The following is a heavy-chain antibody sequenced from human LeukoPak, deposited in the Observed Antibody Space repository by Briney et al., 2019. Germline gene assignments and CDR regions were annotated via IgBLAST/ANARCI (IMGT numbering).Heavy chain of an antibody. CDR1: GFTVSSNY. Sequence: GGSLRLSCAASGFTVSSNYMSWVRQAPGKGLEWVSVIYSGGSTYYVDSVKGRFTISRDNSKNTLYLQMNSLRAEDTAVYYCARGAGSSGYYYLAYWGQGTLVTVSS. D-gene: IGHD3-22*01. CDR2: IYSGGST. J-gene: IGHJ4*02. V-gene: IGHV3-53*01. CDR3: ARGAGSSGYYYLAY.